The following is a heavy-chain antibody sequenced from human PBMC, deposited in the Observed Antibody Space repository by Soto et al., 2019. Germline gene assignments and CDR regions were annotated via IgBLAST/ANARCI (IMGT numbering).Heavy chain of an antibody. CDR2: INPNSGGT. CDR3: ARVRGYSGYYYFDY. D-gene: IGHD5-12*01. Sequence: ASVKVSCKASGYTFTGYYMHWVRQAPGQGLEWMGWINPNSGGTNYAQKFQGRVTMTRDTPISTAYMELSRLRSDDTAVYYCARVRGYSGYYYFDYWGQGTLVTVSS. V-gene: IGHV1-2*02. J-gene: IGHJ4*02. CDR1: GYTFTGYY.